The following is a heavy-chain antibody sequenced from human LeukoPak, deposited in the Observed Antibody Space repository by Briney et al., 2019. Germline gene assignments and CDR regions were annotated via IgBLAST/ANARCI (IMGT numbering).Heavy chain of an antibody. J-gene: IGHJ4*02. V-gene: IGHV4-30-4*01. CDR2: IYYSGST. CDR1: DGSISSSYW. CDR3: ARVVTGSDYVDY. Sequence: SETLSLTCAVSDGSISSSYWWSWVRQPPGKGLEWIGYIYYSGSTYYNPSLKSRVTISVDTSKNQFSLKLSSVTAANTAVYYCARVVTGSDYVDYWGQGTLVTVSS. D-gene: IGHD2-8*02.